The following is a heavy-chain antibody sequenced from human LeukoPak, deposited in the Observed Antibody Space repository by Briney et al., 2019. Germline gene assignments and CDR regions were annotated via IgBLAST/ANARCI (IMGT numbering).Heavy chain of an antibody. J-gene: IGHJ6*02. CDR3: ARASITMIVVVHYGMDV. V-gene: IGHV3-11*01. Sequence: GGSLRLSCTASGLTFSDYYMSWIRQAPGKGLEWVSYISSSGSTIYYADSVKGRFTISRDNAKNSLYLQMNSLRAEDTAVYYCARASITMIVVVHYGMDVWGQGTTVTVSS. D-gene: IGHD3-22*01. CDR1: GLTFSDYY. CDR2: ISSSGSTI.